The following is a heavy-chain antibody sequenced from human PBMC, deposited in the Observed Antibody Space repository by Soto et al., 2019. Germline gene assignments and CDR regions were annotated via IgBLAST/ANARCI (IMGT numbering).Heavy chain of an antibody. Sequence: GESLKISCKGSGYSFTSYWISWVRQMPGKGLEWMGRIDPSDSYTNYSPSFQGHVTISADKSISTAYLQWSSLKASDTAMYYCASPNCSGGSCYSVALDIWGQGTMVTVSS. CDR2: IDPSDSYT. J-gene: IGHJ3*02. CDR3: ASPNCSGGSCYSVALDI. V-gene: IGHV5-10-1*01. CDR1: GYSFTSYW. D-gene: IGHD2-15*01.